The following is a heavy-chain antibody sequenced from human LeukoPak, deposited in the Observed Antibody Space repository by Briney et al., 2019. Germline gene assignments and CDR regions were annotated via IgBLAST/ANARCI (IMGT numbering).Heavy chain of an antibody. CDR1: GGSISSLNL. Sequence: SETLSLTCIVSGGSISSLNLWSWLRQPPGKGLEWIGEMYLGGTTNFNPSLKSRVTILIDKSKNQLSLQLTSVTAADTAVYYCTGLEGRYSTDWFYFFDYWGQGALVTVSS. CDR3: TGLEGRYSTDWFYFFDY. J-gene: IGHJ4*02. CDR2: MYLGGTT. V-gene: IGHV4-4*02. D-gene: IGHD6-19*01.